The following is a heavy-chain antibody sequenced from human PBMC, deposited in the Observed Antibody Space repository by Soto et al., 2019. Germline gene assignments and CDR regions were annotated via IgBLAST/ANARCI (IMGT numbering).Heavy chain of an antibody. J-gene: IGHJ4*02. V-gene: IGHV3-33*01. Sequence: GGSLRLSCAASGFTFSSYGMHWARQAPGKGLEWVAVIWYDGSNKYYADSVKGRFTISRDNSKNTVYLQMNSLRLEDTAVYYCARGPSYSDSYFDHWGQGTLVTVSS. CDR3: ARGPSYSDSYFDH. D-gene: IGHD4-17*01. CDR1: GFTFSSYG. CDR2: IWYDGSNK.